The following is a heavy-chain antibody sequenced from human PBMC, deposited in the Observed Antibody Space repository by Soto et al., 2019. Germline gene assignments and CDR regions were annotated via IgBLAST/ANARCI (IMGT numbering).Heavy chain of an antibody. Sequence: GSGPTLVNHTQTLTLTCTFSGFSLSTSGVGVGWIRQPPGKALEWLALIYWNDDKRYSPSLKSRLTITKDTSKNQVVLTMTNMDPVDTATYYCAHSLYDYGDYGPQSDSYYFDYWGQGTLVTAPQ. D-gene: IGHD4-17*01. V-gene: IGHV2-5*01. CDR1: GFSLSTSGVG. CDR2: IYWNDDK. CDR3: AHSLYDYGDYGPQSDSYYFDY. J-gene: IGHJ4*02.